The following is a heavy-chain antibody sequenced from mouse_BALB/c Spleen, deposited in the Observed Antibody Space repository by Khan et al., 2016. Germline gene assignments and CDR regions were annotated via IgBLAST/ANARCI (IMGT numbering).Heavy chain of an antibody. CDR3: GRGDY. V-gene: IGHV5-17*02. CDR1: GFTFSRFG. J-gene: IGHJ2*03. Sequence: EVELLESGGGLVQPGGSRKLSFAASGFTFSRFGMHWVRQAPEQGLEWVAYIRRGSRTIYYADTLTGRFTISRDNPQHALFLQMTSVRCEGTAKYFCGRGDYWSRGNSVT. CDR2: IRRGSRTI.